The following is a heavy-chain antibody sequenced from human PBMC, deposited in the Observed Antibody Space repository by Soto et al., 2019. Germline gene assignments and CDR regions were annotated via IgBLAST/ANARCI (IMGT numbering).Heavy chain of an antibody. Sequence: QVQLQESGPGLVKPSQTLSLTCTVSGGSLSSGGYYWSWIRQHPGTGLEWIRYVSFSGSTYYNPSLKSRVTISIDTSKNPFSLTLSSVTAAETAVYYCARDTSYAFWTTMEVWGQGTTVTVSS. CDR1: GGSLSSGGYY. V-gene: IGHV4-31*03. J-gene: IGHJ6*02. CDR3: ARDTSYAFWTTMEV. CDR2: VSFSGST. D-gene: IGHD3-3*01.